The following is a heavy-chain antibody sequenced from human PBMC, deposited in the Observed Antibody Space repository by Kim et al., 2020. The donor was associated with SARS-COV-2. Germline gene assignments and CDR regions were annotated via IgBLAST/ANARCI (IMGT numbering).Heavy chain of an antibody. CDR1: GFTFSSYG. J-gene: IGHJ6*02. Sequence: GGSLRLSCAASGFTFSSYGMHWVRQAPGKGLEWVAVISYDGSNKYYADSVKGRFTISRDNSKTTLYLQMNSRRAEDTAVYYCAKESGSGSYYAWTYYYYGMDVWGQGTTVTVSS. CDR2: ISYDGSNK. CDR3: AKESGSGSYYAWTYYYYGMDV. V-gene: IGHV3-30*18. D-gene: IGHD3-10*01.